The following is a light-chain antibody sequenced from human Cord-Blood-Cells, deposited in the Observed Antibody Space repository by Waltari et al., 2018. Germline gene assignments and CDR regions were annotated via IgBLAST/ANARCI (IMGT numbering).Light chain of an antibody. J-gene: IGKJ4*01. Sequence: DIQMTQSPSSLSASVGDRVTITCRASQSISSYLNWYQQTPGKVPKLLIYAASSLQSGVPSRFSGSGSGTDFTLTISRLQPEDFATYYCQQSYSTPLTFGGGTKVEIK. CDR1: QSISSY. CDR3: QQSYSTPLT. V-gene: IGKV1-39*01. CDR2: AAS.